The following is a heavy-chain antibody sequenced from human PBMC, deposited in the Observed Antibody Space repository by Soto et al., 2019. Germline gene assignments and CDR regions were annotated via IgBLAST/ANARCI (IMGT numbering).Heavy chain of an antibody. CDR2: IRSKAHSYAT. D-gene: IGHD2-2*01. CDR1: GFTFSGSA. Sequence: QAGGSLRLSCVASGFTFSGSAMHWVRLAPGKGLEWVGRIRSKAHSYATSYAASVKGRFTISRDDSKNTAYLQMNSLKTDDTAVYYCTRHLVSDVAPVAAQPGYWGRGALVTVSS. J-gene: IGHJ4*02. V-gene: IGHV3-73*01. CDR3: TRHLVSDVAPVAAQPGY.